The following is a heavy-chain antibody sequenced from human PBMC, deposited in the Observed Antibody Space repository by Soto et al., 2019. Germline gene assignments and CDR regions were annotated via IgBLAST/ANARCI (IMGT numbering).Heavy chain of an antibody. Sequence: QVQLVQSGDEVKKPGASVKVSCKASGYIFVNYGIAWVRQAPGQGLEWMGGISPYTGNTHSATKIQGRLTMTTDTSTSTAYMDLGSLTSYDTAVYYCVMVDNYVTPTPQDVWGQGTTVTVSS. J-gene: IGHJ6*02. CDR2: ISPYTGNT. CDR1: GYIFVNYG. V-gene: IGHV1-18*01. CDR3: VMVDNYVTPTPQDV. D-gene: IGHD3-16*01.